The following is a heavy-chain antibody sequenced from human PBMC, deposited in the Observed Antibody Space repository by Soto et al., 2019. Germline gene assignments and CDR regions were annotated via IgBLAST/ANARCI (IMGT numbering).Heavy chain of an antibody. CDR3: ARQLKLYYDFWSGPYAFDI. Sequence: SETLSLTCTVSGGSISSYYWSWIRQPPGKGLEWIGYIYYSGSTNYNPSLKSRVTISVDTSKNQFSLKLSSVTAADTAVYYCARQLKLYYDFWSGPYAFDIWGQGTMVTVSS. CDR2: IYYSGST. V-gene: IGHV4-59*08. J-gene: IGHJ3*02. CDR1: GGSISSYY. D-gene: IGHD3-3*01.